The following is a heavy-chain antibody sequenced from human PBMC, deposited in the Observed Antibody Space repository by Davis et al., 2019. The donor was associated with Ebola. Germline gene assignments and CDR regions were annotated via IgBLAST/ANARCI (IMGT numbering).Heavy chain of an antibody. CDR1: GFTLSDSW. V-gene: IGHV3-7*03. J-gene: IGHJ4*02. Sequence: GESLKISCAASGFTLSDSWMSWVRQAPGKGLEWVANIKHDGIDKYYVDAVKGRFTISRDNAENFLYLQMNNLRGGDTAVYYCARGQFWDYIGGSYIDSWGQGTQVTVSS. D-gene: IGHD3-16*01. CDR2: IKHDGIDK. CDR3: ARGQFWDYIGGSYIDS.